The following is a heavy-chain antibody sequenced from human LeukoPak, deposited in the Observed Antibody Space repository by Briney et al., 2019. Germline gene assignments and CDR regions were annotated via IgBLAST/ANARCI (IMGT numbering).Heavy chain of an antibody. Sequence: GGSLRLSCAASGFTFSSYGMHWVRQAPGKGLEWVAFIRYDGSNKYYADSVKGRFTISRDNSLYLQMNSLRAEDTAVYYCAKDHCSSTSCYYFDYWGQGTLVTVSS. V-gene: IGHV3-30*02. CDR2: IRYDGSNK. D-gene: IGHD2-2*01. CDR1: GFTFSSYG. CDR3: AKDHCSSTSCYYFDY. J-gene: IGHJ4*02.